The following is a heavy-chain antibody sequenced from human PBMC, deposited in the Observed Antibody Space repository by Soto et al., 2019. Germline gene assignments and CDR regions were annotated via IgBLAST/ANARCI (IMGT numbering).Heavy chain of an antibody. Sequence: VASVKVSCKASGYTFISFGINWVRQAPGQGLEWMGWITPYNGNANYPQKHQDRLTITTDTSTNTAYLELRSLRSDDTAVYFCARARMFSGAHHDYWGQGTRVTVSS. CDR3: ARARMFSGAHHDY. CDR2: ITPYNGNA. V-gene: IGHV1-18*04. CDR1: GYTFISFG. J-gene: IGHJ4*02. D-gene: IGHD1-26*01.